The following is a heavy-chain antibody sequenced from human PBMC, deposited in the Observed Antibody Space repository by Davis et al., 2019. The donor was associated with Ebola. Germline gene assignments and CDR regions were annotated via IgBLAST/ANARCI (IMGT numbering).Heavy chain of an antibody. CDR3: ARRGRAVVRGIFYGMDV. V-gene: IGHV4-39*01. CDR2: IYYRGST. CDR1: GGSISSSSYY. J-gene: IGHJ6*02. D-gene: IGHD3-10*01. Sequence: SETLSLTCTVSGGSISSSSYYWGWIRQPPGKGLEYIGNIYYRGSTYYNPSLKSRIAISLDTSRNQFSLKLSSVTAADTAVYYCARRGRAVVRGIFYGMDVWGQGTTAIVSS.